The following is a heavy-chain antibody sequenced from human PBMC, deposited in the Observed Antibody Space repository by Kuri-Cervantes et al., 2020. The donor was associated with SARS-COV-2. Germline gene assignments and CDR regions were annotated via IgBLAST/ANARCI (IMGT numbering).Heavy chain of an antibody. D-gene: IGHD7-27*01. CDR2: ISSSSSYI. Sequence: LSLTCAASGFTFSSYSMNWVRQAPGKGLEWVSSISSSSSYIYYADSVKGRFTISRDNAKNSLYLQMNSLRAEDTAVYYCARGEDDYRLNWGSPESAFDIWGQGTMVTVSS. CDR3: ARGEDDYRLNWGSPESAFDI. J-gene: IGHJ3*02. CDR1: GFTFSSYS. V-gene: IGHV3-21*01.